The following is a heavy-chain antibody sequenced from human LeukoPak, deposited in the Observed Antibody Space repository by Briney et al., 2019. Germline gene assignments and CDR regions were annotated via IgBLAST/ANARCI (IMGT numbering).Heavy chain of an antibody. D-gene: IGHD1-1*01. J-gene: IGHJ3*02. Sequence: PGGSLRLSCAASGFTFSSYAMHWVRQAPGEGLEWVAVISYDGSNKYFADSVEGRFTISRDNSKNTLFLQMNSLRPEDTAVYYCARDLVNIYTTGSTYDAFDIWGQGTMVTVSS. CDR1: GFTFSSYA. V-gene: IGHV3-30*04. CDR2: ISYDGSNK. CDR3: ARDLVNIYTTGSTYDAFDI.